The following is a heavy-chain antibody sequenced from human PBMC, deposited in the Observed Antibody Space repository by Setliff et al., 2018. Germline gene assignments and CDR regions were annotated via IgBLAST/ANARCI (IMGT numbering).Heavy chain of an antibody. Sequence: GGSLRLSCAASGFTFNSFWMGWVRQAPGKGLEWVANIKQDGSERYCVDSVKGRFTISRDNAKNSLNLQMNSLGADDTAVYYCVRLRRGPWHLDYWGQGVLVTVSS. CDR1: GFTFNSFW. D-gene: IGHD3-16*01. CDR3: VRLRRGPWHLDY. J-gene: IGHJ4*02. V-gene: IGHV3-7*03. CDR2: IKQDGSER.